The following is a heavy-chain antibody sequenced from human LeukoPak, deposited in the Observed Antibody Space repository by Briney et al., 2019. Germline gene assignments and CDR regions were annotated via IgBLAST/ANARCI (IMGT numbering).Heavy chain of an antibody. CDR2: FDPEDGET. Sequence: ASVKVSCKVSGYTLTELSMHWVRQAPGKGLERMGGFDPEDGETIYAQKFQGRVTMTEDTSTDTAYMELSSLRSEDTAVYYCATYWKDILTGYYMNWFDPWGQGTLVTVSS. J-gene: IGHJ5*02. CDR3: ATYWKDILTGYYMNWFDP. D-gene: IGHD3-9*01. V-gene: IGHV1-24*01. CDR1: GYTLTELS.